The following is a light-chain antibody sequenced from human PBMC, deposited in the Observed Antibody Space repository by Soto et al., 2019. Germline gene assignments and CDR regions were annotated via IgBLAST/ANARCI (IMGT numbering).Light chain of an antibody. CDR2: GAS. J-gene: IGKJ2*01. Sequence: EIVMTQSPATLSVSPGERATLSCRASQSVSSNLAWYQQKPGQAPRRLIYGASTRATGIPARFSGSRSGTEFTLTISSRPSEDFAVYYCQQYNKWPPYTFGQGTKLVIK. CDR1: QSVSSN. V-gene: IGKV3-15*01. CDR3: QQYNKWPPYT.